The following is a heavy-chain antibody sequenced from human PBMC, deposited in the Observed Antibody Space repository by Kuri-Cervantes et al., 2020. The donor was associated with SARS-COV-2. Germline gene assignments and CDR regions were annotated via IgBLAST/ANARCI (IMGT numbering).Heavy chain of an antibody. CDR1: GFTVSSNY. CDR3: AKDQSGCSGGSCYTWFDY. CDR2: IYSGGST. J-gene: IGHJ4*02. Sequence: GESLKISCAASGFTVSSNYMSWVRQAPGKGLEWVSVIYSGGSTYYADSVKGRFTISRDNSKNTLYLQMNSLRAEDTAVYYCAKDQSGCSGGSCYTWFDYWGQGTLVTVSS. V-gene: IGHV3-53*01. D-gene: IGHD2-15*01.